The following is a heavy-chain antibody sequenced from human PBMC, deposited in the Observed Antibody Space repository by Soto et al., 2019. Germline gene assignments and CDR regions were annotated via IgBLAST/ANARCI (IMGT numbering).Heavy chain of an antibody. J-gene: IGHJ6*02. CDR1: GFTFGDYA. CDR2: IRSKAYGGTT. V-gene: IGHV3-49*04. D-gene: IGHD3-3*01. Sequence: PGGSLRLSCTASGFTFGDYAMSWVRQAPGKGLEWVGFIRSKAYGGTTEYAASVKGRFTISRDDSKSIAYLQMNSLKTEDTAVYYCTRDYAANYDFWSGYYYYYGMDVWGQGTTVTVS. CDR3: TRDYAANYDFWSGYYYYYGMDV.